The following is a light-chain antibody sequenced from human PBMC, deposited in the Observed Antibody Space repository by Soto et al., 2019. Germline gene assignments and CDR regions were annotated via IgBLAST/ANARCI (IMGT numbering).Light chain of an antibody. J-gene: IGKJ1*01. V-gene: IGKV1-39*01. CDR3: QPSYSTPRT. CDR2: AAS. CDR1: QSISSY. Sequence: DIQMTQSPSSLSASVGDRVTITCRASQSISSYLNWYQQKPGKAPKLLIYAASSLQSGVPSRFSGSGSGTDFHLNISNLQPEDFATFYCQPSYSTPRTFGQGTKVEIK.